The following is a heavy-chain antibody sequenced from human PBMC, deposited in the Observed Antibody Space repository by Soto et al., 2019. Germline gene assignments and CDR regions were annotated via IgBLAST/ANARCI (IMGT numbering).Heavy chain of an antibody. CDR3: ASQDSSSPGYYYGMDV. D-gene: IGHD6-6*01. CDR1: GYSFTSYW. CDR2: IYPGDSDT. J-gene: IGHJ6*02. Sequence: PGESLKISCKGSGYSFTSYWIGWVCQMPGKGLEWMGIIYPGDSDTRYSPSFQGQVTISADKSISTAYLQWSSLKASDTAMYYCASQDSSSPGYYYGMDVWGQGTTVTVSS. V-gene: IGHV5-51*01.